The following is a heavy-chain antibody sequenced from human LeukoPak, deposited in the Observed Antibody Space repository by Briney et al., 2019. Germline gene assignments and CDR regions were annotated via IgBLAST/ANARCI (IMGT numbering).Heavy chain of an antibody. D-gene: IGHD5-24*01. CDR1: GFSFSGYW. CDR2: IKQDGSKK. V-gene: IGHV3-7*04. Sequence: GGSLRLSCTASGFSFSGYWMTWVRQAPGKGLEWVANIKQDGSKKSYVDSVKGRFTISRDNAKNSLYLQMNSLRAEDTAIYYCTRVGYIDEGIDYWGQGTLVTVSS. CDR3: TRVGYIDEGIDY. J-gene: IGHJ4*02.